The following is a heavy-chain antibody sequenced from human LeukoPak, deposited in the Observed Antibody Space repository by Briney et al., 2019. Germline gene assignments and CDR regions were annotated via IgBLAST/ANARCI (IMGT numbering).Heavy chain of an antibody. CDR3: ARVLTMVRGVIILAYYFDY. V-gene: IGHV3-30-3*01. J-gene: IGHJ4*02. Sequence: GGSLRLSCAASGFTFSSYAMHWVRQAPGKGLEWVAVISYDGSNKYYADSVKGRFTISRDNSKNTLYLQMNSLRAEDTAVYYCARVLTMVRGVIILAYYFDYWGQGTLVTVSS. CDR1: GFTFSSYA. CDR2: ISYDGSNK. D-gene: IGHD3-10*01.